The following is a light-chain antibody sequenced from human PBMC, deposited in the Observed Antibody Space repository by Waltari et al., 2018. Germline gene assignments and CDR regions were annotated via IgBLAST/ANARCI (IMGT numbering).Light chain of an antibody. CDR2: AAS. CDR3: QQSYNTPLT. Sequence: DIQMTQSPSSLSASVGDRVTITCRASQSITNFLNWYQQRPGKAPKLLIYAASILQSGVPSKFSGSGSRTDFTLTISSLQPEDFATYYCQQSYNTPLTFGGGTKVEIK. J-gene: IGKJ4*01. V-gene: IGKV1-39*01. CDR1: QSITNF.